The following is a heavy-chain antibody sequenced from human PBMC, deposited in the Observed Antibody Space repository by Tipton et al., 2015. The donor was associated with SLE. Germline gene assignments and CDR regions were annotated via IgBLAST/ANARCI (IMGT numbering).Heavy chain of an antibody. D-gene: IGHD4-17*01. J-gene: IGHJ4*02. CDR3: ARHDYGDYGYFDY. V-gene: IGHV4-39*01. CDR2: IYYSGST. CDR1: GGSISSSSYY. Sequence: TLSLTCTVSGGSISSSSYYWGWIRRPPGKGLEWIGSIYYSGSTYYNPSLKSRVTISVDTSKNQFSLKLISVTAADTAVYYCARHDYGDYGYFDYWGQGTLVTVSS.